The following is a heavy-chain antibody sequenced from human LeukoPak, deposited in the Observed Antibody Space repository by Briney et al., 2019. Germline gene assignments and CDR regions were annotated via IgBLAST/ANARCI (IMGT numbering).Heavy chain of an antibody. D-gene: IGHD3-16*01. CDR1: GFPFRSYG. J-gene: IGHJ4*02. Sequence: GGSLRLSCAGSGFPFRSYGMHWVRQSPGKGLEWLALISPDGRSEYYTGSVKGRFAISRDNSKSTVYLQMNRLRPEDTALYYCAKDYGGVSNFWGQGTLVTVSS. CDR3: AKDYGGVSNF. V-gene: IGHV3-30*18. CDR2: ISPDGRSE.